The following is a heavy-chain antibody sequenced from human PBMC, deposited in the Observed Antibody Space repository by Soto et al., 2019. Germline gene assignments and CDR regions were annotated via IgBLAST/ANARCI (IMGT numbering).Heavy chain of an antibody. V-gene: IGHV3-30-3*01. CDR2: ISYDGSNK. CDR3: ARESITMIVVAIDY. D-gene: IGHD3-22*01. CDR1: GFTFSSYA. J-gene: IGHJ4*02. Sequence: GGSLRLSCAASGFTFSSYAMHWVRQAPGKGLEWVAVISYDGSNKYYADSVKGRFTISRDNSKNTLYLQMNSLRAEDTAVYYCARESITMIVVAIDYWGQGTLVTVSS.